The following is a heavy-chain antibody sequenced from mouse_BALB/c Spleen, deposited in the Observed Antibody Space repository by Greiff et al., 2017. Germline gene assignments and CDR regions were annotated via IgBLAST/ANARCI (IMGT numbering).Heavy chain of an antibody. CDR2: IRLKSNNYAT. CDR1: GFTFSNYW. CDR3: TGGNLAWFAY. D-gene: IGHD2-1*01. V-gene: IGHV6-6*02. Sequence: EVKVEESGGGLVQPGGSMKLSCVASGFTFSNYWMNWVRQSPEKGLEWVAEIRLKSNNYATHYAESVKGRFTISRDDSKSSVYLQMNNLRAEDTGIYYCTGGNLAWFAYWGQGTLVTVSA. J-gene: IGHJ3*01.